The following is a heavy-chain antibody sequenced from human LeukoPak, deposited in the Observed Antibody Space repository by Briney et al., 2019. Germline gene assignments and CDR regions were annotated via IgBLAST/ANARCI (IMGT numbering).Heavy chain of an antibody. CDR1: GFTFSSYS. CDR2: ISSSSGYI. J-gene: IGHJ6*02. CDR3: ARDYDSSGYSSMDV. V-gene: IGHV3-21*01. Sequence: GGSLRLSCAASGFTFSSYSMNWVRQAPGKGLEWVSSISSSSGYIYYADSVKGRFTISRDNAKNSLYLQMNSLRAEDTAVYYCARDYDSSGYSSMDVWGQGTTVTVSS. D-gene: IGHD3-22*01.